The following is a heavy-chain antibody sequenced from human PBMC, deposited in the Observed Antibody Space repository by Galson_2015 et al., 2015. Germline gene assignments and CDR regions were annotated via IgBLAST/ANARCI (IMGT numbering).Heavy chain of an antibody. CDR1: GFTFSSYS. CDR2: ISSSSYI. D-gene: IGHD1-1*01. CDR3: ARETMLDY. J-gene: IGHJ4*02. V-gene: IGHV3-21*01. Sequence: SLRLSCAASGFTFSSYSMNWVRQAPGKGLEWVSSISSSSYIYYADSVKGRFTISRDNAKNSLHLQMNSLRAEDTAVYYCARETMLDYWGQGTLVTGSS.